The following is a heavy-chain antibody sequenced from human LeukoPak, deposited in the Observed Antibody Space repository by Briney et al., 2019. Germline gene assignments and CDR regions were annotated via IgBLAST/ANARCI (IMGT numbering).Heavy chain of an antibody. CDR1: GGSISSYY. CDR2: IYYSGST. D-gene: IGHD2-2*01. J-gene: IGHJ6*03. CDR3: ARHIVVVPAAYYYYMDV. V-gene: IGHV4-59*08. Sequence: ASETLSLTCTVSGGSISSYYWSWIRQPPGKGLEWIGYIYYSGSTNYNPSLKSRVTISVDTSKNQFSLKLSSVTAADTAVYYCARHIVVVPAAYYYYMDVWGKGTAVTVSS.